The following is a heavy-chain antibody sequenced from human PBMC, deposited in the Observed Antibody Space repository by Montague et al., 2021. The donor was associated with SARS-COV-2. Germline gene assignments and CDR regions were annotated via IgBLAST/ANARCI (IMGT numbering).Heavy chain of an antibody. CDR2: IFHTGNT. CDR1: GASLSSGGYF. V-gene: IGHV4-31*03. D-gene: IGHD5-24*01. J-gene: IGHJ4*02. Sequence: TLSLTCSVSGASLSSGGYFWAWVRQLPGKDLEWIGYIFHTGNTYYNPSLKSRVIISQDTSDNHLFLTLMSVTAADTAVYYCARERCLGEDYNYFDYWGRGTLVTVSS. CDR3: ARERCLGEDYNYFDY.